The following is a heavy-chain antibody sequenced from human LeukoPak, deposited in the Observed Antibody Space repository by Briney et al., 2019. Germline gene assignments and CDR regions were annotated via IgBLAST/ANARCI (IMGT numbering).Heavy chain of an antibody. Sequence: SETLSLTCAVSGYSISSGYYWGWVRQPPGKGLEWIGSIYHSGSTYYNPSLKSRVTISVDTSKNQFSLKLSSVTAADTAVYYCAGGVNYFDYWGQGTLVTVSS. D-gene: IGHD3-16*01. CDR2: IYHSGST. CDR1: GYSISSGYY. CDR3: AGGVNYFDY. J-gene: IGHJ4*02. V-gene: IGHV4-38-2*01.